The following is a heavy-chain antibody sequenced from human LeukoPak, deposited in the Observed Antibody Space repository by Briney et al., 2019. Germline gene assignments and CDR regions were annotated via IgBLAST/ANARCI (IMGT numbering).Heavy chain of an antibody. CDR2: FDPEDVET. CDR1: GYTLTELS. J-gene: IGHJ3*02. CDR3: ATWPLIVGAVNDAFDI. Sequence: ASVKVACKVSGYTLTELSMHWVRQAPGKGLEWMGGFDPEDVETIYAQKFQGRVTMTEDTSTDTAYMELSSLRSEDTAVYYCATWPLIVGAVNDAFDIWGQGTMVTVSS. V-gene: IGHV1-24*01. D-gene: IGHD1-26*01.